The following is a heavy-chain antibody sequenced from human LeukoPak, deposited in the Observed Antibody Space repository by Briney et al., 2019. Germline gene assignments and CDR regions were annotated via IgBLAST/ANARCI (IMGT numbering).Heavy chain of an antibody. D-gene: IGHD3-9*01. CDR3: AGRAEYDIFGY. Sequence: ASVKVSCKASGGTFSSYAISWVRQAPGQGLEWMGGIIPIFGTANYAQKFQGRVTITADESTSTAYMELSSLRSEDTAVYYCAGRAEYDIFGYWGQGTLVTVSS. J-gene: IGHJ4*02. V-gene: IGHV1-69*13. CDR1: GGTFSSYA. CDR2: IIPIFGTA.